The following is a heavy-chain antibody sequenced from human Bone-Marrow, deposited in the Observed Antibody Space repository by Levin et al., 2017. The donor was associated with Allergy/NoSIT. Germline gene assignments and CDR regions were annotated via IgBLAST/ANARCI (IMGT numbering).Heavy chain of an antibody. CDR3: ARDGDGYKGGLDY. CDR2: IKQDGSEK. J-gene: IGHJ4*02. D-gene: IGHD5-24*01. V-gene: IGHV3-7*01. CDR1: GFTFSNYW. Sequence: GESLKISCAASGFTFSNYWMSWVRQAPGKGLEWVANIKQDGSEKYYVDSVKGRFTISRDNAKNSLYLQMNSLRAEDAAVYYCARDGDGYKGGLDYWGQGTLVTVSS.